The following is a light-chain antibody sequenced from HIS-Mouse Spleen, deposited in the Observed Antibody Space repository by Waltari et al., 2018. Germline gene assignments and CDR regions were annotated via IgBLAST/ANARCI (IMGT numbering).Light chain of an antibody. Sequence: QSALTQPASVSGSPGQSITISCTGTSSDVGSYNLVSWYQQHPGKPPKLMIYEGSKRPSGVSNRFSGSKSGNTAYLTISGLQAEDEADYYCCSYAGSSTWVFGGGTKLTVL. J-gene: IGLJ3*02. CDR3: CSYAGSSTWV. CDR1: SSDVGSYNL. V-gene: IGLV2-23*01. CDR2: EGS.